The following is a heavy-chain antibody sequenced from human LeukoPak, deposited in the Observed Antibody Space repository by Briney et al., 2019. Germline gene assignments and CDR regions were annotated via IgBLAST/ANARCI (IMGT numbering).Heavy chain of an antibody. CDR3: ARGSGMGV. CDR1: GVTVSSNY. CDR2: IYNDGTT. Sequence: PGGSLRLSCVASGVTVSSNYMNWVRQAPGKGLECVSVIYNDGTTSYADSVKGRFTISRDNSKNTLYLQMNSLRAEDTAVYYCARGSGMGVWGQGTTVTVSS. J-gene: IGHJ6*02. V-gene: IGHV3-53*01.